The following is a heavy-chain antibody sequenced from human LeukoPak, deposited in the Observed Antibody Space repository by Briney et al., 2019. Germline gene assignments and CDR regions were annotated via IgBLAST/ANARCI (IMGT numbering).Heavy chain of an antibody. J-gene: IGHJ4*02. CDR3: ARAIYDSSGFGDY. CDR2: IGSSGSTI. D-gene: IGHD3-22*01. Sequence: PGGSLRLSCVASGFTFSTCSMNWVRQAPGKGLEWVSYIGSSGSTIYFADSVKGRFTVSRDNAKNSLYPQMNSLRDEDTAVYYCARAIYDSSGFGDYWGQGTLVTVSS. V-gene: IGHV3-48*02. CDR1: GFTFSTCS.